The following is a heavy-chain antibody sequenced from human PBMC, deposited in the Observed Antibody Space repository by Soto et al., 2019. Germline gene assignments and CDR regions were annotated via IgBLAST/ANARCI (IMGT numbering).Heavy chain of an antibody. CDR1: GFTFSSYA. J-gene: IGHJ4*02. CDR3: ARDRYYYDSSGYLAY. V-gene: IGHV3-30-3*01. CDR2: ISYDGSNK. Sequence: ESGGGVVQPGRSLRLSCAASGFTFSSYAMHWVRQAPGKGLEWVAVISYDGSNKYYADSVKGRFTISRDNSKNTLYLQMNSLRAEDTAVYYCARDRYYYDSSGYLAYWGQGTLVTVSS. D-gene: IGHD3-22*01.